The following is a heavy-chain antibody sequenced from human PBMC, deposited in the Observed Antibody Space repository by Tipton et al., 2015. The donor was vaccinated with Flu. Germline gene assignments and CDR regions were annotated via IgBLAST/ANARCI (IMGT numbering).Heavy chain of an antibody. CDR3: ARLKRGYSYGDYYYYYMDV. CDR2: INHSGST. Sequence: TLSLTCAVSGYSISSGYYWGWIRQPPGKGLEWIGEINHSGSTNYNPSLKSRVTISVDTSKNQFSLKLSSVTAADTAVYYCARLKRGYSYGDYYYYYMDVWGKGTTVTVSS. J-gene: IGHJ6*03. V-gene: IGHV4-38-2*01. D-gene: IGHD5-18*01. CDR1: GYSISSGYY.